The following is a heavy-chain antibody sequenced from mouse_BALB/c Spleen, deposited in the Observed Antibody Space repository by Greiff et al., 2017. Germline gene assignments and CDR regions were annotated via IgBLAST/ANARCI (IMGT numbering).Heavy chain of an antibody. CDR2: ISSGGST. D-gene: IGHD2-14*01. CDR3: ARAGYEGYFDY. Sequence: EVQGVESGGGLVKPGGSLKLSCAASGFTFSSYAMSWVRQTPEKRLEWVASISSGGSTYYPDSVKGRFTISRDNARNILYLQMSSLRSEDTAMYYCARAGYEGYFDYWGQGTTLTVSS. V-gene: IGHV5-6-5*01. J-gene: IGHJ2*01. CDR1: GFTFSSYA.